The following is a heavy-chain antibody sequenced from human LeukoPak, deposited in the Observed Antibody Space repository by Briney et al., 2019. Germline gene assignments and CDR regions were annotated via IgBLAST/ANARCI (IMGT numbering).Heavy chain of an antibody. D-gene: IGHD1-7*01. Sequence: GGSLRLSCAASGFTFSSYSMNWVRQAPGKGLEWVSSISSSSSYIYYADSVKGRFTISRDNAKNSLYLQMNSLRAEDTAVYYCAREEVFITGTTAALDIWGQGTMVTVSS. J-gene: IGHJ3*02. CDR2: ISSSSSYI. V-gene: IGHV3-21*01. CDR1: GFTFSSYS. CDR3: AREEVFITGTTAALDI.